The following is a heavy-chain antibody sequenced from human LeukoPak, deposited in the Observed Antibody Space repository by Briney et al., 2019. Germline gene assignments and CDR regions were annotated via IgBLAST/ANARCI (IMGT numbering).Heavy chain of an antibody. D-gene: IGHD6-19*01. CDR1: GLTFSTYA. V-gene: IGHV3-23*01. CDR3: AKDMGRGWCYFDY. J-gene: IGHJ4*02. Sequence: GGSLRLSCAASGLTFSTYAMSWVRQAPGKGLEWVSTFTGGEGITHYADSVKGRFTISRDNSKNTLYLQMNRLRVEDTAVYYCAKDMGRGWCYFDYWGQGTLVTVSS. CDR2: FTGGEGIT.